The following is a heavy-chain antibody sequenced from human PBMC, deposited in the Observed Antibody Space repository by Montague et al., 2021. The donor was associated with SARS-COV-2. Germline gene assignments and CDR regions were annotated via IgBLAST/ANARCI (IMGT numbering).Heavy chain of an antibody. D-gene: IGHD6-19*01. J-gene: IGHJ4*02. CDR2: IGTAGDT. CDR1: GFTFSSYD. Sequence: SLRLSCAASGFTFSSYDMHWVRQATGKGLEWVSAIGTAGDTYYPGSVKGRFTIPRENAKNSLYLQMNGLRAGDTAVYYCATGYSSGWSHQYYFDYWGQGTLVTVSS. CDR3: ATGYSSGWSHQYYFDY. V-gene: IGHV3-13*04.